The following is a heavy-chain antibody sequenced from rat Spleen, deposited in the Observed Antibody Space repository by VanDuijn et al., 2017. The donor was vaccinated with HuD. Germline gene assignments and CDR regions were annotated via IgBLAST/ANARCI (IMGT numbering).Heavy chain of an antibody. J-gene: IGHJ1*01. D-gene: IGHD1-9*01. CDR2: IWTDGNT. CDR1: GFSLTSYH. Sequence: QVQLKESGPGLVQPSQTLSLTCTVSGFSLTSYHVSWVRQPPGKGLEWMGVIWTDGNTAYNSLLKSRLSISRDTSKSQVFLKMNSLQTEDTDTYYCARDSTYPWGYFDFWGPGTMVTVSS. V-gene: IGHV2-43*01. CDR3: ARDSTYPWGYFDF.